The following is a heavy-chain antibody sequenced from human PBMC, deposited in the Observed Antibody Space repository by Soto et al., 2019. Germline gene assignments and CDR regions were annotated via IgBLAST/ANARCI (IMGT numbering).Heavy chain of an antibody. V-gene: IGHV2-26*01. CDR2: IFSNDET. D-gene: IGHD6-6*01. J-gene: IGHJ4*02. Sequence: QFTLKEAGPVLVKPTETLTLTCTVSSFSVSNPIVGVIWIRQPPGQALEWLAPIFSNDETSYSTSLRSRLTISRDTSKSQVVLIMTNMDPVDTATYYCARISIAARDFDYWGQGTLVTVSS. CDR1: SFSVSNPIVG. CDR3: ARISIAARDFDY.